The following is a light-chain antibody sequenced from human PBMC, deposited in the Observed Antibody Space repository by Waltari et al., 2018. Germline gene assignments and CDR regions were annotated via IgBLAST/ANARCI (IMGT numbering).Light chain of an antibody. CDR2: EVN. CDR1: SSDVGRYDF. CDR3: SSYAGTNNLV. J-gene: IGLJ3*02. V-gene: IGLV2-8*01. Sequence: QSALTQPPSASGSPGQSVTIPCTGTSSDVGRYDFVSWYQQHPGKVPKLIIYEVNRRPSGVPDSFSGSKSGNTASLTVSGLRAEDEADYYCSSYAGTNNLVFGGGTKLTVL.